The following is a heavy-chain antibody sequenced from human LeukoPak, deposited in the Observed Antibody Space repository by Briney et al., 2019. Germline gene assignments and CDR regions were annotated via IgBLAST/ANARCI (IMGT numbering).Heavy chain of an antibody. J-gene: IGHJ6*03. CDR1: GFTFSSYS. CDR2: ISSSSSYI. CDR3: ARDSYNVNYYMDV. Sequence: PGGSLRLSCAASGFTFSSYSMNWVRQAPGKGLEWVSSISSSSSYIYYADSVKGRFTISRDNSKNTLYLQMNSLRAEDTAVYYCARDSYNVNYYMDVWGKGTTVTISS. D-gene: IGHD5-24*01. V-gene: IGHV3-21*01.